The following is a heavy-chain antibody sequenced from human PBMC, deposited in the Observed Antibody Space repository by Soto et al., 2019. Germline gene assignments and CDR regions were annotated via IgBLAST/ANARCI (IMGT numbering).Heavy chain of an antibody. CDR2: ISSSSATI. CDR1: GFTFSNYA. J-gene: IGHJ4*02. V-gene: IGHV3-48*02. CDR3: ARETKKGYYDTSGSVY. D-gene: IGHD3-22*01. Sequence: EVQLVESGGGLVQPGGSLRLSCAASGFTFSNYAMNWVRQAPGKGLEWVSYISSSSATIYHADSVKGRFTISRDNAKNSLYLQMNSLRDEDTAVYYCARETKKGYYDTSGSVYWGQGTLVTVSS.